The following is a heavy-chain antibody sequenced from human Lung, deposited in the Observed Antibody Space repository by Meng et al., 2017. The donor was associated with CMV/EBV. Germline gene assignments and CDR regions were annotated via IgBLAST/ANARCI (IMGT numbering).Heavy chain of an antibody. CDR2: ISGSGGST. D-gene: IGHD3-22*01. CDR3: AATHYYDSSGYFDY. V-gene: IGHV3-23*01. Sequence: EVQLLESGGGLVQPGGSLRRSCAASGFTFSSYAMSWVRQAPGKGLEWVSAISGSGGSTYYADSVKGRFTISRDNSKNTLYLQMNSLRAEDTAVYYCAATHYYDSSGYFDYWGQGTLVTVAS. J-gene: IGHJ4*02. CDR1: GFTFSSYA.